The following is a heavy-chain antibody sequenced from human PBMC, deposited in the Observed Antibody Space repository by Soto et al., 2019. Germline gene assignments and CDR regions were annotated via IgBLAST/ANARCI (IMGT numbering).Heavy chain of an antibody. Sequence: EVQLVESGGGLVKPGGSLRLSCAASGFTFSNAWMSWVRQAPGKGLEWVGRIKSKTDGGTTDYAAPVKGRFTISRDDSKNTLYLQMNSLKTEDTAVYYCTTGSSSGWTGNYYYYGMDVWGQGTTVTVPS. V-gene: IGHV3-15*01. CDR3: TTGSSSGWTGNYYYYGMDV. D-gene: IGHD6-19*01. J-gene: IGHJ6*02. CDR1: GFTFSNAW. CDR2: IKSKTDGGTT.